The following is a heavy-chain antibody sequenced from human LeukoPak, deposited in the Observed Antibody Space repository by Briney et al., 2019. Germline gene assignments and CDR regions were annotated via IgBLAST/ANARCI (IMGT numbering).Heavy chain of an antibody. Sequence: GESLKISCKGSGYSFTSYWVGWVRQMPGKGLEWMGIIYPGDSDTRYSPSFQGQVTISADKSISTAYLQWSSLKASDTAMYYCARVTMVRGVLISGEIDYWGQGTLVTVSS. CDR3: ARVTMVRGVLISGEIDY. D-gene: IGHD3-10*01. CDR1: GYSFTSYW. CDR2: IYPGDSDT. J-gene: IGHJ4*02. V-gene: IGHV5-51*01.